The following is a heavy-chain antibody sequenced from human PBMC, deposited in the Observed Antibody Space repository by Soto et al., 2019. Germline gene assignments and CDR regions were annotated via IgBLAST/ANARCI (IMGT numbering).Heavy chain of an antibody. CDR3: ARVQRGYQSFFDY. Sequence: ASVKVSCKASGYTFTGYYMHWVRQAPGQGLEWMGWINPNSGGTNYAQKFQGWVTITRDTSISTAYMELSRLRSDDTAVYYCARVQRGYQSFFDYWGQGTLVTVSS. V-gene: IGHV1-2*04. CDR2: INPNSGGT. CDR1: GYTFTGYY. D-gene: IGHD3-16*02. J-gene: IGHJ4*02.